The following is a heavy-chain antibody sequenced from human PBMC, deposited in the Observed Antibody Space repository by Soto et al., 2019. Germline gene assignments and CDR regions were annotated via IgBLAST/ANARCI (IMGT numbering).Heavy chain of an antibody. CDR1: GDSVSSNSAA. Sequence: PSQTLSLTCAISGDSVSSNSAAWDWIRQSPSRGLEWLGRTYYRSKWYNDYIPSVKGRITINSDISKNQFSLQLNSVTPEDTAVYYCARDFSGYPDSWGQGTLVTVSS. V-gene: IGHV6-1*01. D-gene: IGHD3-22*01. CDR2: TYYRSKWYN. J-gene: IGHJ4*02. CDR3: ARDFSGYPDS.